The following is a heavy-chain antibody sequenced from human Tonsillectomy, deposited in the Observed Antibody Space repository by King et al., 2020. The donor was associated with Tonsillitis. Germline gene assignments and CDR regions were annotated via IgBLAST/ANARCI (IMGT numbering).Heavy chain of an antibody. D-gene: IGHD2-2*01. Sequence: VQLVESGGGLVQPGGSLRLSCSASGFTFSTYAMHWVRQAPGKGLESVSAISSNGGSTYYADSVNGRFTISRDNSKNTLYLQMSSLRGEDTAVYYCVKDRWCSSTSCYDAFDIWGQGTMVTVSS. CDR1: GFTFSTYA. CDR2: ISSNGGST. V-gene: IGHV3-64D*06. J-gene: IGHJ3*02. CDR3: VKDRWCSSTSCYDAFDI.